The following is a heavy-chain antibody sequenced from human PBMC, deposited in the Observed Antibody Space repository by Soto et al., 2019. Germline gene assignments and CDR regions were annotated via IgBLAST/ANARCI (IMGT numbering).Heavy chain of an antibody. Sequence: PSETLSLTCTVSGGSISSYYWSWIRQPPGKGLEWIGYIYYSGSTNYNPSLKSRVTISVDTSKNQFSLKLSSVTAADTAVYYCARADSGSYSFPFDYWGQGTLVTVSS. D-gene: IGHD1-26*01. CDR2: IYYSGST. CDR3: ARADSGSYSFPFDY. V-gene: IGHV4-59*01. CDR1: GGSISSYY. J-gene: IGHJ4*02.